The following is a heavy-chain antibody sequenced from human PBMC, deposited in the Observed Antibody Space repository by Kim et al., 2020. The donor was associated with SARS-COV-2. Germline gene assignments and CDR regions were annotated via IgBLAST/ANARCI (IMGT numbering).Heavy chain of an antibody. CDR3: ARGNGVYAINAFDI. D-gene: IGHD2-8*01. Sequence: AQKFQGRVTMTRDTSTSSVYMELSSLRSEDTAVYYCARGNGVYAINAFDIWGQGTMVTVSS. V-gene: IGHV1-46*01. J-gene: IGHJ3*02.